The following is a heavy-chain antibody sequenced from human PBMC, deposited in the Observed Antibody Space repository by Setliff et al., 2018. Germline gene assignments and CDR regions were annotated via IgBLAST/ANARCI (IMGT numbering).Heavy chain of an antibody. CDR3: ARAPYLDPKYYYDSSGYYSPTFDY. CDR1: GYTFTSYG. J-gene: IGHJ4*02. V-gene: IGHV1-18*01. D-gene: IGHD3-22*01. CDR2: ISAYNGNT. Sequence: GASVKVSFKASGYTFTSYGVSWVRQAPGQGLEWMGWISAYNGNTNYAQKLQGRVTMTTDTSTSTAYMELRSLRSDDTAVYYCARAPYLDPKYYYDSSGYYSPTFDYWGQGTLVTVSS.